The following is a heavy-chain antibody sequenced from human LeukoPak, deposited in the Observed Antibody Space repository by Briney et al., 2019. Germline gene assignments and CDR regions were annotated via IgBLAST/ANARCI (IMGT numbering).Heavy chain of an antibody. D-gene: IGHD3-10*01. CDR2: IKQDGSEK. CDR1: GFTSSSYW. V-gene: IGHV3-7*01. Sequence: GGSLRLSCAASGFTSSSYWMSWVRQAPGKGLEWVANIKQDGSEKYYVDSVKGRFTISRDNAKNSLYLQMNSLRAEDTAVYYCARDRGAIDPWGQGTLVTVSS. CDR3: ARDRGAIDP. J-gene: IGHJ5*02.